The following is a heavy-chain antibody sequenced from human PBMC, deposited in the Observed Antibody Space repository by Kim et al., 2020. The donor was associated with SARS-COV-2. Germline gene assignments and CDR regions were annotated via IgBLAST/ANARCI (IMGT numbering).Heavy chain of an antibody. J-gene: IGHJ6*02. CDR2: IYPGDSDT. V-gene: IGHV5-51*01. CDR3: ARQYLGYSYGYSYYYYGMDV. CDR1: GYSFTSYW. Sequence: GESLKISCKGSGYSFTSYWIGWVRQMPGKGLEWMGIIYPGDSDTRYSPSFQGQVTISADKSISTAYLQWSSLKASDTAMYYCARQYLGYSYGYSYYYYGMDVWGQGTTVTVSS. D-gene: IGHD5-18*01.